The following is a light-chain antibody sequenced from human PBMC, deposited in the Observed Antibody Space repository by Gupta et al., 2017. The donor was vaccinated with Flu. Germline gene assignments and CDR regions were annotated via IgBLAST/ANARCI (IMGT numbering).Light chain of an antibody. J-gene: IGLJ2*01. Sequence: YELTQPPSVSVSPGQTASITCSGDKLGAKYVCWYQQKPGQSPVLVMYQDNNRPAGVPERFSGSNSGNTATLTIRGTQAMDEADYYCQAWDSSTVVFGGGTRLIVL. CDR2: QDN. CDR3: QAWDSSTVV. V-gene: IGLV3-1*01. CDR1: KLGAKY.